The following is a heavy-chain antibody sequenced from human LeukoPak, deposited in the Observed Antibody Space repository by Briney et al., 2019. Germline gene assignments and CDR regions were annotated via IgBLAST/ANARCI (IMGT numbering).Heavy chain of an antibody. CDR3: AKDRSKYYDYVWGSYRHPFDY. D-gene: IGHD3-16*02. J-gene: IGHJ4*02. CDR1: GFTFSSYA. CDR2: ISGSGGST. V-gene: IGHV3-23*01. Sequence: GGSLRLSCAASGFTFSSYAMGWVRQAPGKGLEWVSAISGSGGSTYYADSVKGRFTISRDNSKNTLYLQMNSLRAEDTAVYYCAKDRSKYYDYVWGSYRHPFDYWGQGTLVTVSS.